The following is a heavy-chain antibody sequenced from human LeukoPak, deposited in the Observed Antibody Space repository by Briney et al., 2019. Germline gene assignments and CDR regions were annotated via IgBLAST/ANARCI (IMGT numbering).Heavy chain of an antibody. V-gene: IGHV4-59*01. CDR1: GGSISSYY. Sequence: SETLSLTCTASGGSISSYYWSWIRQPPGKGLEWIGYIYYSGSTNYNPSLKSRVTISVDTSKNQFSLKLSSVTAADTAVYYCARSSGIAAADDAFDIWGQGTMVTVSS. CDR2: IYYSGST. J-gene: IGHJ3*02. CDR3: ARSSGIAAADDAFDI. D-gene: IGHD6-13*01.